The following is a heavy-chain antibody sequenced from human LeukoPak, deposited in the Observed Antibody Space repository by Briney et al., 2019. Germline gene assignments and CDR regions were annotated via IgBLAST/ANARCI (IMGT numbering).Heavy chain of an antibody. CDR2: INHSGST. CDR3: ARGYRNIVVVPAAHFDY. CDR1: GGSFSGYY. V-gene: IGHV4-34*01. Sequence: SETLSLTCAVYGGSFSGYYWSWIRQPPGKGLEWIGEINHSGSTNYNPSLKSRVTISVDTSKNQFSLKLSSVTAADMAVYYCARGYRNIVVVPAAHFDYWGQGTLVTVSS. D-gene: IGHD2-2*01. J-gene: IGHJ4*02.